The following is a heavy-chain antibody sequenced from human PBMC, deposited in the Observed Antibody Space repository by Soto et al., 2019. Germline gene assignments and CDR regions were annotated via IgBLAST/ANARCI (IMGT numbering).Heavy chain of an antibody. CDR2: ISSSGSSK. D-gene: IGHD3-22*01. CDR1: GFSFSDYY. Sequence: GGSLRLSCAASGFSFSDYYMTWIRQAPGKGLEWVSYISSSGSSKYYADSVKGRFTISRDNSKNSLYLQMISLRAEDTAMYYCARGDYYDTSGPFLDAFDIWGQGTMVTVSS. J-gene: IGHJ3*02. V-gene: IGHV3-11*04. CDR3: ARGDYYDTSGPFLDAFDI.